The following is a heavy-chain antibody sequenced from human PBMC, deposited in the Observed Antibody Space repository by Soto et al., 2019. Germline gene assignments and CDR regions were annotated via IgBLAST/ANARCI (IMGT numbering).Heavy chain of an antibody. V-gene: IGHV1-69*13. CDR3: ARGDYQQLVTYYYYYGMDV. CDR2: IIPIFGTA. Sequence: VASVKVSCKASGGTFSSYAISWVRQAPGQGLEWMGGIIPIFGTANYAQKFQGRVTITADESTSTAYMELSSLRSEDTAVYYCARGDYQQLVTYYYYYGMDVWGQGTTVTVSS. J-gene: IGHJ6*02. CDR1: GGTFSSYA. D-gene: IGHD6-13*01.